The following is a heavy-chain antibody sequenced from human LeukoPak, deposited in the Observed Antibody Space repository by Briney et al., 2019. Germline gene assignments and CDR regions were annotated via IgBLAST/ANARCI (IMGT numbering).Heavy chain of an antibody. CDR1: GGSFSGYY. Sequence: SETLSLTCAVYGGSFSGYYWSWIRQPPGKGPEWIGEINHSGSTNYNPSLKSRVTISVDTSKNQFSLKLSSVTAADTAVYYCARAPYYYGHFDYWGQGTLVTVSS. CDR2: INHSGST. CDR3: ARAPYYYGHFDY. D-gene: IGHD3-10*01. J-gene: IGHJ4*02. V-gene: IGHV4-34*01.